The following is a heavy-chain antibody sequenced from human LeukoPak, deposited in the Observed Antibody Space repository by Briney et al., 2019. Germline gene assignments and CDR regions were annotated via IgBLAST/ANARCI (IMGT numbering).Heavy chain of an antibody. V-gene: IGHV3-23*01. CDR1: EFTLSTHG. D-gene: IGHD6-19*01. CDR3: ATTRPYGTTWAGAFED. Sequence: GGSLRLSCAASEFTLSTHGLSWVRQAPGKRLEWVSTVTSRRGTHYTDSAQGRFITSRDNSENTFVLEMNSLRAEDTAVYYCATTRPYGTTWAGAFEDWGQGTPVTVSS. CDR2: VTSRRGT. J-gene: IGHJ4*01.